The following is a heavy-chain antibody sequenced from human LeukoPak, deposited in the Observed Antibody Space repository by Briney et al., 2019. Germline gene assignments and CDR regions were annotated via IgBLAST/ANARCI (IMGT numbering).Heavy chain of an antibody. D-gene: IGHD6-19*01. J-gene: IGHJ4*02. CDR1: GFTFIDYD. CDR2: IGIRGDT. Sequence: PGGSLRLSCAASGFTFIDYDMHWVRQVIGKGLEWVSAIGIRGDTHYSGSVKGRFTIFRENAESSLYLQMNSLRAKDTAVYYCARGGIQVSGIDEFDYWGQGTLVTVSS. CDR3: ARGGIQVSGIDEFDY. V-gene: IGHV3-13*01.